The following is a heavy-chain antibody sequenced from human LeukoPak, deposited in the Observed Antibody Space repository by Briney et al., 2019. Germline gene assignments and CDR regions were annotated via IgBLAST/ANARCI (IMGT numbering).Heavy chain of an antibody. V-gene: IGHV3-23*01. J-gene: IGHJ4*02. CDR3: AKEGIAARPIDY. D-gene: IGHD6-6*01. CDR2: ISGGSGST. CDR1: GFTFSTYA. Sequence: GGSLRLSCAASGFTFSTYAMSWVRQAPGKGLEWVSTISGGSGSTSYADSVRGRFAISRDNSMNTLYLQMNSLRAEDTAVYYCAKEGIAARPIDYWGQGTLVTVSS.